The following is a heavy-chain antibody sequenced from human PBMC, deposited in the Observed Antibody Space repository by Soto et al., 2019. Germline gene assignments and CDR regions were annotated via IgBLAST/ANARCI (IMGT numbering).Heavy chain of an antibody. CDR3: TSSGCGYELGPGYYYGMDV. D-gene: IGHD5-12*01. CDR1: GYSFAGYW. CDR2: IDPSDSQT. J-gene: IGHJ6*02. Sequence: GESLKISCKGSGYSFAGYWITWVRQKPGKGLEWMGRIDPSDSQTYYSPAFRGHVTISVTKSITTVFLQWRSLRASDTAKCNCTSSGCGYELGPGYYYGMDVWCQGTTVTGSS. V-gene: IGHV5-10-1*01.